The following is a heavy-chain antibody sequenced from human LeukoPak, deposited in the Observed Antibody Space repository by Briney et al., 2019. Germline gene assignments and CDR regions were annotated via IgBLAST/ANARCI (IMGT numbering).Heavy chain of an antibody. J-gene: IGHJ3*02. V-gene: IGHV3-33*01. CDR1: GFTFSSYG. D-gene: IGHD4-17*01. CDR3: ARESTTWNAFDI. CDR2: IWYDGSNK. Sequence: PGRSLRLSCAASGFTFSSYGMHWVRRAPGKGLEWVAVIWYDGSNKYYADSVKGRFTISRDNSKNTLYLQMNGLRAEDTAVYYCARESTTWNAFDIWGQGTMVTVSS.